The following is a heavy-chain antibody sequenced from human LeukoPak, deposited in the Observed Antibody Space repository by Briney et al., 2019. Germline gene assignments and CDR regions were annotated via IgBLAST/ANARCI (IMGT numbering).Heavy chain of an antibody. CDR1: GYTFTSNY. V-gene: IGHV1-46*01. D-gene: IGHD1-26*01. J-gene: IGHJ4*02. CDR2: INPSGDTT. CDR3: ARDDGVGAIDY. Sequence: ASVKVSCKTSGYTFTSNYMHWVRQATGQGLEWVGLINPSGDTTSYAQKFQGRVTMTRDMATTTVYMEVISLRSDDTAVYYCARDDGVGAIDYWGQGTLVTVSS.